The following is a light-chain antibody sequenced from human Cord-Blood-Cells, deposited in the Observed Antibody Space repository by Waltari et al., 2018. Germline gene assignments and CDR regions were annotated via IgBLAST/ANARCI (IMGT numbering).Light chain of an antibody. Sequence: QSALTQPASVSGSPGQSITISCTGTSSDVGSYTLVSWYQQHPGKAPKLMIYEVSKRPSGVSNRCSGSKSGNTSALTISGLQAEDEADYYCCSYAGSSTFDWVFGGGTKLTVL. CDR1: SSDVGSYTL. V-gene: IGLV2-23*02. J-gene: IGLJ3*02. CDR2: EVS. CDR3: CSYAGSSTFDWV.